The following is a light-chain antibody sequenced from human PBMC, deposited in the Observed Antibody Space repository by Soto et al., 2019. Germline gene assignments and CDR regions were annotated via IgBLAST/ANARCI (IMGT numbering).Light chain of an antibody. CDR3: SSYTSASTLGV. CDR2: EVN. Sequence: QSALAQPASVSGSPGQSITISCTGTSGFVGSFSLVSWYQQHPGKAPKVMIYEVNNRPSGVSNRFSGSKSGNTASLTISGLQAEDEADYYCSSYTSASTLGVFGTGTKLTVL. CDR1: SGFVGSFSL. J-gene: IGLJ1*01. V-gene: IGLV2-14*02.